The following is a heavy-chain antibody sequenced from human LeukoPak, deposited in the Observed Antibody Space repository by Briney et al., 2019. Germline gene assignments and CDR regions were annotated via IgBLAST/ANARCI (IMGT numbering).Heavy chain of an antibody. CDR1: GFTFSSYW. V-gene: IGHV3-7*03. CDR3: TTDKGSSWQWGLNWFDP. CDR2: INRDGSEK. J-gene: IGHJ5*02. Sequence: PGGSLRLSCAASGFTFSSYWMTWVRQAPGKGLEWVANINRDGSEKNYVDSVKGRFTVSRDNAKNSLYLQMNSLKTEDTAVYYCTTDKGSSWQWGLNWFDPWGQGTLVTVSS. D-gene: IGHD6-13*01.